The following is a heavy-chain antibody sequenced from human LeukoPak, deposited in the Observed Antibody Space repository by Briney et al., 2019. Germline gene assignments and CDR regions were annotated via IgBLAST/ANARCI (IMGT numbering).Heavy chain of an antibody. Sequence: SPVKVSCKASRGTFSSYAISWVRQAPGQGLEWMGGIISIFGTANYAQMFQGGVTITADESTSTAYMELSSLRSEDTAVYYCASPGRYYDILTGNYYFDYWGQGTLVTVSS. CDR2: IISIFGTA. V-gene: IGHV1-69*01. J-gene: IGHJ4*02. D-gene: IGHD3-9*01. CDR3: ASPGRYYDILTGNYYFDY. CDR1: RGTFSSYA.